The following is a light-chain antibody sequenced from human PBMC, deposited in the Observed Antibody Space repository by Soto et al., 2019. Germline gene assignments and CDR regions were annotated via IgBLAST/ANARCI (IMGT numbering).Light chain of an antibody. J-gene: IGLJ3*02. CDR3: AVRDDSLSGHWV. CDR1: SSNIGSNY. V-gene: IGLV1-47*01. Sequence: QSVLTQPPSASGTPGQRVTISCSGSSSNIGSNYVSWYQHLPGAAPKLLIYRSDQRPSGVPDRFSGSKSGTSASLAISGLRSEDEVDYFCAVRDDSLSGHWVFGGGTKLTGL. CDR2: RSD.